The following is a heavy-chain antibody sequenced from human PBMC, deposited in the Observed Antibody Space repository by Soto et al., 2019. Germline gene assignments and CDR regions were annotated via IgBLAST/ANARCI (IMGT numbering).Heavy chain of an antibody. J-gene: IGHJ4*02. CDR1: GFTFSSYG. CDR3: AKDRRAGGNYGFYSDF. Sequence: PGGSLRLSCAASGFTFSSYGMTWVRQAPGKGLEWVSFSSATGAGTYYADSVKGRFTISRDNSKNTLYLQMSSLRADDTAVYYCAKDRRAGGNYGFYSDFWGQGALVTVPS. CDR2: SSATGAGT. D-gene: IGHD1-7*01. V-gene: IGHV3-23*01.